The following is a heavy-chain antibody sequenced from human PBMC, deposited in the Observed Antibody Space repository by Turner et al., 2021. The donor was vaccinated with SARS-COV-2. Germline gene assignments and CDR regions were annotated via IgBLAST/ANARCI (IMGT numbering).Heavy chain of an antibody. CDR3: ALYSGYDSWYGMDV. CDR1: GYTLTELS. CDR2: FDPEDGET. V-gene: IGHV1-24*01. D-gene: IGHD5-12*01. Sequence: QVQVVQSGAEVKKPGASVKVSCKVSGYTLTELSMHWVRQAPGKGLEWMGGFDPEDGETIYPQKFQGRVTMTEDTSTDTAYMELSSLRSEDTAVYYCALYSGYDSWYGMDVWGQGTTVTVSS. J-gene: IGHJ6*02.